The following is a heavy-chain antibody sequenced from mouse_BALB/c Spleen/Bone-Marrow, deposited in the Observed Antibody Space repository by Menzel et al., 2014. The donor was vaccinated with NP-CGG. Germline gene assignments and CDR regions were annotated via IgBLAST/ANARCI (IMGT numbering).Heavy chain of an antibody. J-gene: IGHJ4*01. CDR3: ARALGDGYYYAMDY. CDR1: GYTFTSYW. Sequence: VQLVESGAELVKPGAPVKLSCKASGYTFTSYWMNWVKQRPGRGLEWIGRIDPSDSETLYNQKFKDKATLTVDKSSSTAYIQLSSLTSEDSAVYYCARALGDGYYYAMDYWGQGTSVTVSS. D-gene: IGHD2-3*01. V-gene: IGHV1-69*02. CDR2: IDPSDSET.